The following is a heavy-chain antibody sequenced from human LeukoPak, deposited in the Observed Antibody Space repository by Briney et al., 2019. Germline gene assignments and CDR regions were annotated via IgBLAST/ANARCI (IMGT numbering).Heavy chain of an antibody. V-gene: IGHV1-2*02. CDR1: GYTFTGYY. D-gene: IGHD1-26*01. J-gene: IGHJ3*02. Sequence: ASVKVSCKASGYTFTGYYMHWVRQAPGQGLEWMGWINPNSGGTNYAQKFQGRVTMTRDTSISTAYMELSRLRSDDTAVYYCARFSGGYFYGNAFDIWGQGTMVTVSS. CDR2: INPNSGGT. CDR3: ARFSGGYFYGNAFDI.